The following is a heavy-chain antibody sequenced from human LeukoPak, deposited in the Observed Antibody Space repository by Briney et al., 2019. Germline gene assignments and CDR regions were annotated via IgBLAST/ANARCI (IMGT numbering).Heavy chain of an antibody. CDR3: ARTLVAGPYSGDPSFDF. CDR1: DYSISSGYH. V-gene: IGHV4-38-2*01. D-gene: IGHD5-12*01. CDR2: IYHSGRS. Sequence: SKTLCLTCVASDYSISSGYHWGWIRQPPGKGLGGIGIIYHSGRSYYNASLRSRFIISVDTSKNQFSLKVNSVTAADTAVYYCARTLVAGPYSGDPSFDFWGQGILVTVSS. J-gene: IGHJ4*02.